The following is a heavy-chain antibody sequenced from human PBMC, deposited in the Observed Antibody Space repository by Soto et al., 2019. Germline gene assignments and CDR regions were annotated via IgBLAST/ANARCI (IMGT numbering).Heavy chain of an antibody. D-gene: IGHD6-6*01. V-gene: IGHV3-7*01. J-gene: IGHJ6*03. CDR2: IKQDGSEK. CDR3: AREGIAARWDSGDYYYYMDV. CDR1: GFTFSSYW. Sequence: GGSLRLSCAASGFTFSSYWMSWVRQAPGKGLEWVANIKQDGSEKYYGDSVKGRFTISRDNAKNSLYLQMNSLRAEDTAVYYCAREGIAARWDSGDYYYYMDVWGKGTTVTVSS.